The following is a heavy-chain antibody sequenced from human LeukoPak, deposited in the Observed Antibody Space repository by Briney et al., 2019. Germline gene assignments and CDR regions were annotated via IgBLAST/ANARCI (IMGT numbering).Heavy chain of an antibody. Sequence: VASVKVSCKASGYTFTSYGISEVRQAPRQGLEWMGWISAYNGNKNYAQKPQGTVTMTTDTSTSTAYMEMRSLRSDDTAVYYCARDLEQEAIFGVVIIPYNWFDPWGQGTLVTVSA. D-gene: IGHD3-3*01. CDR2: ISAYNGNK. V-gene: IGHV1-18*01. CDR3: ARDLEQEAIFGVVIIPYNWFDP. J-gene: IGHJ5*02. CDR1: GYTFTSYG.